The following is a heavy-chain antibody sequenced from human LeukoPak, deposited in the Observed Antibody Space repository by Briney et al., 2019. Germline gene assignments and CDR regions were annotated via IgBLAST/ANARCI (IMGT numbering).Heavy chain of an antibody. D-gene: IGHD3-22*01. V-gene: IGHV4-34*01. CDR1: GGSFSGYY. CDR3: ARQNLGYYYDSSGYYYDPYYYYYMDV. J-gene: IGHJ6*03. Sequence: SETLSLTCAVYGGSFSGYYWSWIRQPPGKGLEWIGEINHSGSTNYNPSLKSRVTISVDTSKNQFSLKLSSVTAADTAVYYCARQNLGYYYDSSGYYYDPYYYYYMDVWGKGTTVTISS. CDR2: INHSGST.